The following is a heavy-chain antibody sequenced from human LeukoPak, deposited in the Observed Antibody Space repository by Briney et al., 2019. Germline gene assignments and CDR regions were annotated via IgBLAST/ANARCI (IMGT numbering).Heavy chain of an antibody. V-gene: IGHV1-2*02. CDR2: INPKSGGT. CDR1: GYTFTGYY. CDR3: ARDQSWFDAFDI. J-gene: IGHJ3*02. D-gene: IGHD3-9*01. Sequence: ASVKVSCKASGYTFTGYYMHWVRQAPEQGLEWMGLINPKSGGTNYAQKVQGRVNMTRDTSISTAYMELSRVRSDDTAVYYCARDQSWFDAFDIWGQGTMVTVSS.